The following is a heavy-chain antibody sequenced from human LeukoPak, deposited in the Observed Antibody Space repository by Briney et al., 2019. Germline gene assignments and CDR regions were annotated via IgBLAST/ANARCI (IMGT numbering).Heavy chain of an antibody. CDR2: ISGSGGST. J-gene: IGHJ4*02. CDR3: AKDRVATSHFDY. V-gene: IGHV3-23*01. D-gene: IGHD5-24*01. CDR1: AFTFSSYS. Sequence: GGSLRLSCAASAFTFSSYSMNWVRQAPGKGLEWVSAISGSGGSTYYADSVKGRFTISRDNSKNTLYLQMNSLRAEDTAVYYCAKDRVATSHFDYWGQGTLVTVSS.